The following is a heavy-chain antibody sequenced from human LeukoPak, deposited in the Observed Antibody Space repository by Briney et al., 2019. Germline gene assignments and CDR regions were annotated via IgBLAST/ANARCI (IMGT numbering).Heavy chain of an antibody. J-gene: IGHJ4*02. CDR2: MNPNSGNT. D-gene: IGHD3-10*01. CDR1: GYTFTSYD. CDR3: AVLLRTLQLLDF. Sequence: VASVKVSCKASGYTFTSYDINWVRQATGQGLEWMGWMNPNSGNTGYAQKFQGRVTMTRNTSISTAYMELSSLRSEDTAMYYCAVLLRTLQLLDFWGQGTLVTVAS. V-gene: IGHV1-8*01.